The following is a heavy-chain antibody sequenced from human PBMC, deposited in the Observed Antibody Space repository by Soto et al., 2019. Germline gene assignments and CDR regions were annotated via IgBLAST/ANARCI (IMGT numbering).Heavy chain of an antibody. CDR3: ARSIRQLSIDY. CDR1: GGSISSDY. V-gene: IGHV4-59*01. Sequence: SETLSLTCTVSGGSISSDYWSWIRQPPGKGLEWIGYIYYSGSTNYNPSLKSRVTISVDTSKNQFSLKLSSVTAADTAVYYCARSIRQLSIDYWGQGTLVTVSS. J-gene: IGHJ4*02. CDR2: IYYSGST. D-gene: IGHD5-18*01.